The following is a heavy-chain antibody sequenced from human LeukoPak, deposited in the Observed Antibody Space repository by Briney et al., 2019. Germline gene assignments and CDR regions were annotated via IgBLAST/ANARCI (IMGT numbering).Heavy chain of an antibody. J-gene: IGHJ3*01. Sequence: SQTLSLTCAISGDSVPRTDGGWNWIRQSPSRGLEWLGRTYYRSKWYYDDALSVESRISIKPDTSKNQLTLQLNSVTPEDTALYFCARGGLVRGSINSFIAFDVWGQGIMVTVSS. CDR1: GDSVPRTDGG. CDR2: TYYRSKWYY. V-gene: IGHV6-1*01. CDR3: ARGGLVRGSINSFIAFDV. D-gene: IGHD3-10*01.